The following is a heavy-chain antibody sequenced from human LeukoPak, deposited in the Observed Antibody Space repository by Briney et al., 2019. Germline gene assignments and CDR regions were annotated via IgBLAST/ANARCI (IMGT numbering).Heavy chain of an antibody. D-gene: IGHD2-2*01. Sequence: GASVKVSCKASGYTFTSYDINWVRQATGQGLEWMGWMNPNSGNTGYAQKFQGRVTITRNTSISTAYMELSSLRAEDTAVYYCAKDLWDIVVVPAAKTDNAFDIWGQGTMVTVSS. CDR1: GYTFTSYD. CDR2: MNPNSGNT. CDR3: AKDLWDIVVVPAAKTDNAFDI. J-gene: IGHJ3*02. V-gene: IGHV1-8*03.